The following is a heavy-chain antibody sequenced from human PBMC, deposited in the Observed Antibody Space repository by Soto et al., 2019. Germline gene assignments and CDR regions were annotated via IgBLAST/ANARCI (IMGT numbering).Heavy chain of an antibody. CDR3: VNYIAGTPN. D-gene: IGHD2-15*01. V-gene: IGHV3-72*01. J-gene: IGHJ4*02. Sequence: EVQLVESGGDLVQPGGSLTLSCAASGFSFSDHYMEWVRQAPGKGLEWVGRTRHKVENYNTEYAASVKGRFTISRDASKNSLYVQMNSLKTEDTAVYFCVNYIAGTPNWGQGTLVTVSS. CDR1: GFSFSDHY. CDR2: TRHKVENYNT.